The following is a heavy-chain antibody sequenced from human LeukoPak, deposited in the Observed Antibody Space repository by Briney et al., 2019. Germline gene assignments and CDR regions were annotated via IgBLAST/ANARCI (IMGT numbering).Heavy chain of an antibody. CDR2: ISGSGGST. CDR1: GFTFSSYA. D-gene: IGHD3-10*01. Sequence: PGGSLRLSCAASGFTFSSYAMSWVRQAPGKGLEWVSAISGSGGSTYYADSVKGRFTISRDNSKNTLYLQMNSLRAEDTAVYYCAKSVGRRLLWFGEYPNPFDYWGQGTLVTVSS. J-gene: IGHJ4*02. V-gene: IGHV3-23*01. CDR3: AKSVGRRLLWFGEYPNPFDY.